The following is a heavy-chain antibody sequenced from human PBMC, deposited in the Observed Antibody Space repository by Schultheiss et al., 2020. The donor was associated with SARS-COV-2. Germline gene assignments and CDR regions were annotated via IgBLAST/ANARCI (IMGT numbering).Heavy chain of an antibody. CDR2: ISWNSGSI. CDR3: AKDLGGEYYYGMDV. CDR1: GFTFDDYA. J-gene: IGHJ6*02. Sequence: SLKISCAASGFTFDDYAMHWVRQAPGKGLEWVSGISWNSGSIGYADSVKGRFTISRDNAKNSLYLQMNSLRAEDTALYYCAKDLGGEYYYGMDVWGQGTTVTV. V-gene: IGHV3-9*01. D-gene: IGHD3-16*01.